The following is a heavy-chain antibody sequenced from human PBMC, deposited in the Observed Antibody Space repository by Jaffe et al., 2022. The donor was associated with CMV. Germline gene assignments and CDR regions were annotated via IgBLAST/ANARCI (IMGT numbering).Heavy chain of an antibody. D-gene: IGHD6-6*01. CDR3: ARDLGEQLVSYGMDV. CDR2: IWYDGSNK. CDR1: GFTFSSYG. V-gene: IGHV3-33*01. Sequence: QVQLVESGGGVVQPGRSLRLSCAASGFTFSSYGMHWVRQAPGKGLEWVAVIWYDGSNKYYADSVKGRFTISRDNSKNTLYLQMNSLRAEDTAVYYCARDLGEQLVSYGMDVWGQGTTVTVSS. J-gene: IGHJ6*02.